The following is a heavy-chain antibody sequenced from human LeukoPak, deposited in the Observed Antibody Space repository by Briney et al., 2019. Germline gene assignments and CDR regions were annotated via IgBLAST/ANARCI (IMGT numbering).Heavy chain of an antibody. CDR3: AKGKDSVAGATNDY. CDR2: ISYDGSNK. J-gene: IGHJ4*02. Sequence: GGSLRLSCAASGFTFSSYGMHWVRQAPGKGLEWVAVISYDGSNKYFADSVKGRFTISRDNSKNTLYLQMNSLRAEDTAVYYCAKGKDSVAGATNDYWGQGTLVTVSS. CDR1: GFTFSSYG. D-gene: IGHD6-19*01. V-gene: IGHV3-30*18.